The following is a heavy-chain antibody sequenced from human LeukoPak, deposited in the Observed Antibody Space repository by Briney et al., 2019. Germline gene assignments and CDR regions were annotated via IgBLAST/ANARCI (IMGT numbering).Heavy chain of an antibody. V-gene: IGHV1-69*04. D-gene: IGHD2-2*01. CDR2: IIPILGIA. CDR1: GGTFSSYA. J-gene: IGHJ4*02. CDR3: ARWGYCSSTSCYEADY. Sequence: SVNVSCTASGGTFSSYAISWVRQAPGQGLEWMGRIIPILGIANYAQKFQGRVTITADNSTSTAYMELSSLRSEDTAVYYCARWGYCSSTSCYEADYWGQGTLVTVSS.